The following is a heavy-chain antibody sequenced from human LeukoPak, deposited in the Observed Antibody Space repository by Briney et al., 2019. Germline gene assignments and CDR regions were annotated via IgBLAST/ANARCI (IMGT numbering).Heavy chain of an antibody. CDR3: ARGGPLGCYGSGSPKNWFDP. CDR2: IHSDGSST. J-gene: IGHJ5*02. D-gene: IGHD3-10*01. V-gene: IGHV3-74*01. Sequence: GGSLRLSCAASGFTFSSYWMHWVRQAPGKGLVWVSRIHSDGSSTSYADSVKGRFTISRDNAKNTLYLQMNSLRAEDTAVYYCARGGPLGCYGSGSPKNWFDPWGQGTLVTVSS. CDR1: GFTFSSYW.